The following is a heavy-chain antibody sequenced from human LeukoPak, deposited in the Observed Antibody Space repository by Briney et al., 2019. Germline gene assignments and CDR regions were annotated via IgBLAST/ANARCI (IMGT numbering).Heavy chain of an antibody. D-gene: IGHD2/OR15-2a*01. V-gene: IGHV3-21*01. CDR3: ARDKVSVIPALDY. CDR2: ISSSSSYI. Sequence: GGSLRLSCAASGFTFSSYSMNWVRQAPGKGLEWVSSISSSSSYIYYADPVKGRFTISRDNAKESLYLQMNSLRAEDTALYFCARDKVSVIPALDYWGQGTLVIVSS. CDR1: GFTFSSYS. J-gene: IGHJ4*02.